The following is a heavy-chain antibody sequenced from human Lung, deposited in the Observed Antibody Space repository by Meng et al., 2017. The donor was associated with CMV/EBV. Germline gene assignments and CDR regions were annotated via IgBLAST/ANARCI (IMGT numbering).Heavy chain of an antibody. Sequence: ASXXVSXKASGYTFSGFFMHWVRQAPGQGLEWMGWINPSNGGTKYVQKFQGRVTMTRDTSINTAYMELSRLTSDDTAVYYCARVRWQQLAYDAFDIWRQGTMVTVSS. CDR3: ARVRWQQLAYDAFDI. D-gene: IGHD5-24*01. CDR1: GYTFSGFF. J-gene: IGHJ3*02. CDR2: INPSNGGT. V-gene: IGHV1-2*02.